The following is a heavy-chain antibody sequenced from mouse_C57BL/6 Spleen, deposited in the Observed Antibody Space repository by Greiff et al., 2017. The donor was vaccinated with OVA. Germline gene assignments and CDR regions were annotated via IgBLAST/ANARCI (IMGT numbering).Heavy chain of an antibody. D-gene: IGHD4-1*01. V-gene: IGHV1-82*01. Sequence: VQLQQSGPELVKPGASVKISCKASGYAFSSSWMNWVKQRPGKGLEWIGRIYPGDGDTNYNGKFKGKATLTADKSSSTAYMQLSSLTSEDSAVYFCAREELTGTYFDDWGQGTTLTVSS. CDR3: AREELTGTYFDD. J-gene: IGHJ2*01. CDR2: IYPGDGDT. CDR1: GYAFSSSW.